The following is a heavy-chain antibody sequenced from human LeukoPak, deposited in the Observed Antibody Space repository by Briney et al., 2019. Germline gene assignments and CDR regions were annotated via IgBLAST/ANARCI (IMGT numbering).Heavy chain of an antibody. J-gene: IGHJ6*02. D-gene: IGHD6-19*01. CDR2: ISGSGGSA. V-gene: IGHV3-23*01. CDR3: ATRSYSSHWYYYYGMDV. CDR1: GFTFSSYA. Sequence: PGGSLRLSCAASGFTFSSYAMSWVRQAPGKGLEWVSAISGSGGSAYYADSVKGRFTISRDNSKNTLFLQMNSLRAEDTAVYYCATRSYSSHWYYYYGMDVWGQGTTVTVSS.